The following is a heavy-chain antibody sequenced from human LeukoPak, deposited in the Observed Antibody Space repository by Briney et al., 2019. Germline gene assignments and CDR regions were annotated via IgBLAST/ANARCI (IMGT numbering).Heavy chain of an antibody. J-gene: IGHJ4*02. CDR1: GYPFTTYY. Sequence: AASVRSSSRASGYPFTTYYMHWGDQPPGQGLEGMGGFNPNSGGTNYAQKFQGRVTMTRDTSISTAYMELSRLRSDDTAVYYCASSGYYYGSSGYRHWGQGTLVTVSS. CDR2: FNPNSGGT. V-gene: IGHV1-2*02. D-gene: IGHD3-22*01. CDR3: ASSGYYYGSSGYRH.